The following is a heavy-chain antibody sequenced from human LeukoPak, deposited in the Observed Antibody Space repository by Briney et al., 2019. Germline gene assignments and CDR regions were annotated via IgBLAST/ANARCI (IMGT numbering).Heavy chain of an antibody. J-gene: IGHJ4*02. CDR1: GFTFSSYG. Sequence: GGSLRLSCAASGFTFSSYGMHWVRQAPGKGLEWVAVIWYDGSNKYYADSVKGRFTISRDNSKNTLYLQMNSPRAEDTAVYYCARDLERDGYNPALGYWGQGTLVTVSS. V-gene: IGHV3-33*01. D-gene: IGHD5-24*01. CDR2: IWYDGSNK. CDR3: ARDLERDGYNPALGY.